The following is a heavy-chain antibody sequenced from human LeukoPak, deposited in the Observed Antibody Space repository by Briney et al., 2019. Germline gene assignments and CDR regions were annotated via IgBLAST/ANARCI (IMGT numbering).Heavy chain of an antibody. CDR2: IYSSGST. V-gene: IGHV4-4*07. Sequence: PSETLSLTCTVSGGSITSYYWSWIRQPAGKGLEWIGRIYSSGSTNYNPSLKSRVTMSVDTSKNHFSLKLTSVTAADTAVYYCAETRGAGGWDYWGQGSLVTVSS. J-gene: IGHJ4*02. CDR1: GGSITSYY. CDR3: AETRGAGGWDY. D-gene: IGHD3-16*01.